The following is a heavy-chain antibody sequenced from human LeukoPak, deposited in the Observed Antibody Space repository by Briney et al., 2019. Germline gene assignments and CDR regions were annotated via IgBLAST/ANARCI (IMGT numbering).Heavy chain of an antibody. CDR2: VNLSAGST. D-gene: IGHD1-26*01. V-gene: IGHV1-46*01. J-gene: IGHJ4*02. Sequence: ASVKVSCKASGGTFISYAISWVRQAPGLGLEWMGVVNLSAGSTTYAQNFQDRVTMTRDTSTRTVYMELSSLRSEDTAIYYCARVRETGSFYRAFDYWGQGTLVTVSS. CDR1: GGTFISYA. CDR3: ARVRETGSFYRAFDY.